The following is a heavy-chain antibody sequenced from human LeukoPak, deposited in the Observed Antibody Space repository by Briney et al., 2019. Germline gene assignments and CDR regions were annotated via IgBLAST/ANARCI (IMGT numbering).Heavy chain of an antibody. CDR2: IYYSRTT. Sequence: SETLSLTCTVSGVSISSGSHHWGWFRQSPGKGLEWIGSIYYSRTTYYNPSLNNQVTISVVTSKNQFSLQLNSVTAADTAVYYCVRHDGRSGGTMGALDSWGQGSLVTVSS. J-gene: IGHJ4*02. CDR1: GVSISSGSHH. V-gene: IGHV4-39*01. D-gene: IGHD4-23*01. CDR3: VRHDGRSGGTMGALDS.